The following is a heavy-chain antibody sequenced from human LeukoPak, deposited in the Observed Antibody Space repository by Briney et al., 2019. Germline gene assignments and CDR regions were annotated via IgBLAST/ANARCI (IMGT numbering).Heavy chain of an antibody. CDR1: GYTYTSYG. CDR3: ARSFSGYSYGFFDY. V-gene: IGHV1-18*01. Sequence: WASVKVSCKASGYTYTSYGISWVRLAPGQGLEWMGWISAYNGNTNYAQKLQGRVTMTTDTSTSTAYMELRSLRSDDTAVYYCARSFSGYSYGFFDYWGQGTLVTVSS. D-gene: IGHD5-18*01. J-gene: IGHJ4*02. CDR2: ISAYNGNT.